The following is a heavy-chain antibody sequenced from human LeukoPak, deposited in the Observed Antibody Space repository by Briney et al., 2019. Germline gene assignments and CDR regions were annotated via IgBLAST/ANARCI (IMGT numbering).Heavy chain of an antibody. J-gene: IGHJ6*03. Sequence: GGSLRLSCAASGFTFSSNWMSWVRQAPGKGLEWVANIKQDGSEKYYVDSVKGRFTISRDNAKNSLYLQVNSLRAEDTAVYYCARRGKVGYYYYYMDVWGKGTTVTVSS. D-gene: IGHD3-10*01. CDR3: ARRGKVGYYYYYMDV. CDR2: IKQDGSEK. CDR1: GFTFSSNW. V-gene: IGHV3-7*01.